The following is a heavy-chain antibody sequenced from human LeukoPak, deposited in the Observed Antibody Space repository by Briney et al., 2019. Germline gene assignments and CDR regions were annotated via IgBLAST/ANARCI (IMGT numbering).Heavy chain of an antibody. CDR3: EKDPGMTTVIMYYFAY. D-gene: IGHD4-11*01. CDR1: VFTFSNYG. CDR2: ISYDGSNK. J-gene: IGHJ4*02. V-gene: IGHV3-30*18. Sequence: GGSLRLSCAASVFTFSNYGMHWVRQAPGKGLEGVAVISYDGSNKYYADSVKGRFTISRDNFKNTLYLQMNSLRAENTAVYYCEKDPGMTTVIMYYFAYWGQGTLVTVSS.